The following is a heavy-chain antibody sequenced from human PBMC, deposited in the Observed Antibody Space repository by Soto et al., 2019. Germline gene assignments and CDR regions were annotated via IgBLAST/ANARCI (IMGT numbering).Heavy chain of an antibody. D-gene: IGHD1-1*01. V-gene: IGHV1-3*01. Sequence: QVQVVQSGAEVKKPGASVKVSXKXXXXXXTSYAMHWVRQAPGQRLEWMGWINAGNGNTKYSQKFQGRVTITRDTSASTAYMELSSLRSEDTAVXXCAXXXVGTYHFDYWGQGTLVTVSS. CDR3: AXXXVGTYHFDY. CDR2: INAGNGNT. CDR1: XXXXTSYA. J-gene: IGHJ4*02.